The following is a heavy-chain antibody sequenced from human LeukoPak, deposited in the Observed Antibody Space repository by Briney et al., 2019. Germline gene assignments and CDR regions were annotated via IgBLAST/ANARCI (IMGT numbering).Heavy chain of an antibody. J-gene: IGHJ4*02. Sequence: SETLSLTCTVSGGSISSSSYYWGWIRQPPGQGLEWIGSIYYSGSTYYNPSLKSRVTISVDTSKNQFSLKLSSVTAADTAVYYCARVSGYDFFDYWGQGTLVTVSS. D-gene: IGHD5-12*01. CDR1: GGSISSSSYY. CDR3: ARVSGYDFFDY. CDR2: IYYSGST. V-gene: IGHV4-39*07.